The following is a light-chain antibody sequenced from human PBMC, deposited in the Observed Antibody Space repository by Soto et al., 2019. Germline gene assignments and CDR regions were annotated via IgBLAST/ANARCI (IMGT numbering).Light chain of an antibody. CDR1: QGISNY. J-gene: IGKJ3*01. CDR3: QKYKSATFT. CDR2: AAS. Sequence: DIQMTQSPPSLSASVGDRVTITCRASQGISNYLAWYQQKPGKVPKLLIYAASTLQSGVPSRFNGSGSGTDFTLTITSLQPEDVATYYCQKYKSATFTFGPGTKVDIK. V-gene: IGKV1-27*01.